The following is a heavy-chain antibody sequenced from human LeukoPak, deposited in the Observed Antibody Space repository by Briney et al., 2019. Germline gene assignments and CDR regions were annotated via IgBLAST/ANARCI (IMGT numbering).Heavy chain of an antibody. D-gene: IGHD3-22*01. Sequence: SVKVSCKASGGTFSSYAISWVRQAPGQGLEWMGRIIPIFGTANYAQKFQGRVTITTDESTSTAYMGLSSLRSEDTAVYYCARGYYYDSSGYFAPASFDYWGQGTLVTVSS. CDR2: IIPIFGTA. CDR3: ARGYYYDSSGYFAPASFDY. J-gene: IGHJ4*02. CDR1: GGTFSSYA. V-gene: IGHV1-69*05.